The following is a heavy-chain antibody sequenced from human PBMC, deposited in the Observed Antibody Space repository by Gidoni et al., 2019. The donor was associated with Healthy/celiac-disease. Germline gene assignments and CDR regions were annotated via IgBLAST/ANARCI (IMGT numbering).Heavy chain of an antibody. CDR3: ARDDEQLATSGYYYGMDV. J-gene: IGHJ6*02. V-gene: IGHV3-30*03. Sequence: QVQLVESGGGGVQHVRTLRLACAARAFTFRRSGMHCVTQSPGKGVELVTVISYDGCARDFAYSVKGRFPIARDNSKNTLYLQMNSLRAEDTAVYYCARDDEQLATSGYYYGMDVWGQGTTVTVSS. CDR1: AFTFRRSG. CDR2: ISYDGCAR. D-gene: IGHD6-6*01.